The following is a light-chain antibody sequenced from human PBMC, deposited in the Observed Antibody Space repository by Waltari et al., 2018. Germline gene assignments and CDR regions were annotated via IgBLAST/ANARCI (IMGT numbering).Light chain of an antibody. J-gene: IGKJ1*01. Sequence: DIQMTQSPSTLSASVGDRATITCRASQSISSWSAWYQQKPGKAPKLLIYDASSLESGVPSRFSGSGSGTEFTLTISSLQPDDFATYYCQQYNSYSPTFGQGTKVEIK. V-gene: IGKV1-5*01. CDR1: QSISSW. CDR2: DAS. CDR3: QQYNSYSPT.